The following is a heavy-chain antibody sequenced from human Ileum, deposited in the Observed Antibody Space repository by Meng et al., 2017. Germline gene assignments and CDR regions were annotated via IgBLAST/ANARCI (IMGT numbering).Heavy chain of an antibody. J-gene: IGHJ4*02. V-gene: IGHV3-74*01. CDR2: IGSDGSYT. Sequence: GESLKISCAASGFTFSIYPMHWVRQAPGKAPECVSRIGSDGSYTIYADSVKGRFTISRDNARNTLYLEMNSLRAEDSAVYYCVREGVGWLSPGNYWGQGMLVTVSS. CDR1: GFTFSIYP. D-gene: IGHD6-19*01. CDR3: VREGVGWLSPGNY.